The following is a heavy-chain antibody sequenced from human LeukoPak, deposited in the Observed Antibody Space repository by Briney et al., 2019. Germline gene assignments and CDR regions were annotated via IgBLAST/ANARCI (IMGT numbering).Heavy chain of an antibody. D-gene: IGHD4-17*01. CDR2: IIPIFGTA. V-gene: IGHV1-69*13. CDR1: GGTFSSYA. Sequence: SVKVSCKASGGTFSSYAISWVRQAPGQGPEWMGGIIPIFGTANYAQKFQGRVTITADESTSTAYMELSSLRSEDTAVYYCGRFVDYGDYNFHYWRQGTMVTVSS. J-gene: IGHJ4*02. CDR3: GRFVDYGDYNFHY.